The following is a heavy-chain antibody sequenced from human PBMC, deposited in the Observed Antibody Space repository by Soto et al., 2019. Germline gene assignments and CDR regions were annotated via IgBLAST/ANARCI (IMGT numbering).Heavy chain of an antibody. CDR3: ARDFVTGLYYYYGMDV. V-gene: IGHV3-48*02. Sequence: GSLRLSCAASGFTFSSYSMNWVRQAPGKGLEWVSYISSSSSTIYYADSVKGRFTISRDNAKNSLYLQMNSLRDEDTAVYYCARDFVTGLYYYYGMDVWGQGTTVTVS. CDR1: GFTFSSYS. D-gene: IGHD1-20*01. CDR2: ISSSSSTI. J-gene: IGHJ6*02.